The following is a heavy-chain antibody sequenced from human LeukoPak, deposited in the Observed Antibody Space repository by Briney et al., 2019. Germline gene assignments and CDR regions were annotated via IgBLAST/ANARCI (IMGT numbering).Heavy chain of an antibody. V-gene: IGHV1-69*04. Sequence: ASVKVSCKASGGTFSSYAISWVRQAPGQGLEWMGRIIPILGIANYAQKFQGRVTITADKSTSTAYMELSSLRSEDTAVYYRARALSSGYYTTIDYWGQGTLVTVSS. J-gene: IGHJ4*02. CDR1: GGTFSSYA. D-gene: IGHD3-22*01. CDR3: ARALSSGYYTTIDY. CDR2: IIPILGIA.